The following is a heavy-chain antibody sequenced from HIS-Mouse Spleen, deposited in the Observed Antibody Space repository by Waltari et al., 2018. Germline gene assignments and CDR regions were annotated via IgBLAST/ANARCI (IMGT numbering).Heavy chain of an antibody. D-gene: IGHD1-26*01. V-gene: IGHV4-34*01. CDR3: ARMGPASGSYGDY. CDR2: INHSGST. Sequence: QVQLQQWGAGLLKPSETLSLTCAVYGGSFSGYYWSWIRQPPGKGLEWIGEINHSGSTTYNPSLKSRVTISVDTSKTQFSLKLSSVTAADTAVYYCARMGPASGSYGDYWGQGTLVTVSS. J-gene: IGHJ4*02. CDR1: GGSFSGYY.